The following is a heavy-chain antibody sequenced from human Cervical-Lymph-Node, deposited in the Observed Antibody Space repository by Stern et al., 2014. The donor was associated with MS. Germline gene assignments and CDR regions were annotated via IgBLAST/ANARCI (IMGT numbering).Heavy chain of an antibody. V-gene: IGHV3-33*01. CDR3: ASAYSSSHYYFDY. J-gene: IGHJ4*02. Sequence: VQLEESGGGVVQPGRSLRLSCAASGFSFSRYAMHWVRQAPGKGLEWVAMICYDGSNPNYADSVPGRFTISRDNFKNTLYLQMSSLRAEDTAVYYCASAYSSSHYYFDYWGQGTLVTVSS. D-gene: IGHD6-13*01. CDR2: ICYDGSNP. CDR1: GFSFSRYA.